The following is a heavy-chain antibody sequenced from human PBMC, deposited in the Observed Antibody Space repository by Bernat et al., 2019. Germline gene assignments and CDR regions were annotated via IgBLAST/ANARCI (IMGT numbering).Heavy chain of an antibody. CDR2: IKSKTDGGTT. CDR3: TTGGMPGDYYYGMDV. V-gene: IGHV3-15*07. D-gene: IGHD2-2*01. J-gene: IGHJ6*02. Sequence: EVQLVESGGGLVKPGGSLRLSCAASGFTFSNAWMNWVRRAPGKGLEWVGRIKSKTDGGTTDYAAPVKGRFTISRDDSKNTLYLQMNSLKTEDTAVYYCTTGGMPGDYYYGMDVWGQGTTVTVSS. CDR1: GFTFSNAW.